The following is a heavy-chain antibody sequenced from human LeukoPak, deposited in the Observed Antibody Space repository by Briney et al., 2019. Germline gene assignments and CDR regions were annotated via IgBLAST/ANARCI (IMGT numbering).Heavy chain of an antibody. V-gene: IGHV4-59*08. Sequence: SETLSLTCTVSAVSIRSYYWSWIRQPPGKGLEWIGYISYSGSTSYNPSLESRITISVDTSKNQFSLKLTSVTAADTAVYYCARRGRYFDNWGQGTLVTVSS. J-gene: IGHJ5*02. D-gene: IGHD3-9*01. CDR1: AVSIRSYY. CDR3: ARRGRYFDN. CDR2: ISYSGST.